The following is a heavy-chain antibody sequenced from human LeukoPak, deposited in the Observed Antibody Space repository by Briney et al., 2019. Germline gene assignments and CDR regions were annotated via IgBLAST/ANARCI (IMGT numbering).Heavy chain of an antibody. V-gene: IGHV3-23*01. J-gene: IGHJ4*02. Sequence: GGSLRLSCAASGFTFSNYAMSWVRQAPGKGLEWVSVISGSGGNADYADSVKGRFTISRDNSRNTLDLQMNNLRADDTAVYYCAKGDSGSWCPDYWGQGTLVAVSS. CDR3: AKGDSGSWCPDY. CDR2: ISGSGGNA. CDR1: GFTFSNYA. D-gene: IGHD1-26*01.